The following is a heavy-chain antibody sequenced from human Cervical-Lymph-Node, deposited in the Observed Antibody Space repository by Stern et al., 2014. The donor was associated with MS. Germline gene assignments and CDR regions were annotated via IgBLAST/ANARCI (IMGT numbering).Heavy chain of an antibody. V-gene: IGHV3-9*01. D-gene: IGHD4-17*01. Sequence: VQLVESGGGLVQPGRSLRISCAASGFTFDDYAMHWVRPAPGKGLEWVSGIRWNSGSIDDAESLKGRFTVSRDDAKKSLDQKMNSLRAEDTALYYCAKGDGPGPVTTYYFDYWGQGTLVTVSS. CDR2: IRWNSGSI. J-gene: IGHJ4*02. CDR1: GFTFDDYA. CDR3: AKGDGPGPVTTYYFDY.